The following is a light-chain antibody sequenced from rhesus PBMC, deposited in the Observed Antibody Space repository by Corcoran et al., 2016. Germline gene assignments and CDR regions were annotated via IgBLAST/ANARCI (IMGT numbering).Light chain of an antibody. CDR1: QSFSRS. Sequence: DIQMTQSPSSLSASVGDTVTITCRASQSFSRSLAWYKQKPGKAPKRLIYSASSFQSGVPSRFSGSKSGTDFTLTISILQPEDIASYYCQKYYSYPPTFGQGTKVEIK. CDR2: SAS. V-gene: IGKV1-46*01. J-gene: IGKJ1*01. CDR3: QKYYSYPPT.